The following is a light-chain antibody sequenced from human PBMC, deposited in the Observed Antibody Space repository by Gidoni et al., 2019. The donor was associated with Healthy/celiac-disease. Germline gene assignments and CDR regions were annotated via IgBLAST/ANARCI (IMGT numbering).Light chain of an antibody. CDR1: QGISSY. J-gene: IGKJ4*01. CDR3: QQLNSYPLT. CDR2: AAS. V-gene: IGKV1-9*01. Sequence: DIQLTQSPSFLSASVGDRVTITCRASQGISSYLAWYQQKPRKAPKLLIYAASTLQSGVPSRFSGSGSGTEFTLTISSLQPEDFATYYCQQLNSYPLTFXGXTKVEIK.